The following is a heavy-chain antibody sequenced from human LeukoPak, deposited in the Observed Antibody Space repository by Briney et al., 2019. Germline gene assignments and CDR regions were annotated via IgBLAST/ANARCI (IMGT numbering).Heavy chain of an antibody. J-gene: IGHJ6*03. Sequence: SVKVSCKASGGTFSSYTISWVRQAPGQGLEWMGRIIPILGIANYAQKFQGRVTITADKSTSTAYMELSGLRSEDTAVYYCARGPAAISSYYYYYYMDVWGKGTTVTVSS. CDR3: ARGPAAISSYYYYYYMDV. CDR2: IIPILGIA. CDR1: GGTFSSYT. D-gene: IGHD2-2*02. V-gene: IGHV1-69*02.